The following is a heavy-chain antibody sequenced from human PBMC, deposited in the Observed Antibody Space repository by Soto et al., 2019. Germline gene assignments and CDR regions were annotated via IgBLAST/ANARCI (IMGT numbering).Heavy chain of an antibody. CDR2: IWYDASNK. CDR1: GFTFRTYG. V-gene: IGHV3-33*01. Sequence: VQLVESAGGLVQPGRSLRLSCAASGFTFRTYGMYWVRQAPGKGLEWVAVIWYDASNKYYADSVKGRFTISRDNSENTLYLQMNSLRAEDTAVAYCARGRVDGGELDLWGQGTLVTVSS. J-gene: IGHJ1*01. D-gene: IGHD1-26*01. CDR3: ARGRVDGGELDL.